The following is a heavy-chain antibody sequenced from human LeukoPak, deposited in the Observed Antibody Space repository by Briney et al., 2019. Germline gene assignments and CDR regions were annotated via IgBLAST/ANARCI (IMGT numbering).Heavy chain of an antibody. J-gene: IGHJ6*02. CDR3: SIGPIYLWLYQGMDI. CDR2: IRRKAYGGTT. Sequence: GGSLRLSCTASGFTFGDHAMSWVRQAPGKGLERVGFIRRKAYGGTTEYAASVKGRVNISRNHSISVAYLQMNSLKAEETGLYYCSIGPIYLWLYQGMDICGQRTT. V-gene: IGHV3-49*04. D-gene: IGHD5-18*01. CDR1: GFTFGDHA.